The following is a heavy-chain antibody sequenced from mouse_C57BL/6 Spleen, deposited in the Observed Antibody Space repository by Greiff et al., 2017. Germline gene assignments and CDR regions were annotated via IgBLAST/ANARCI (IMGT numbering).Heavy chain of an antibody. Sequence: EVQLQQSGPELVKPGASVKISCKASGYTFTDYYMNWVKQSHGKSLEWIGDINPNNGGTSYNQKFKGKATLTVDKSSSTAYMELRSLTSEDSAVYYCARDYYGSSFQYYAMDYWGQGTSGTVSS. CDR2: INPNNGGT. V-gene: IGHV1-26*01. CDR1: GYTFTDYY. CDR3: ARDYYGSSFQYYAMDY. D-gene: IGHD1-1*01. J-gene: IGHJ4*01.